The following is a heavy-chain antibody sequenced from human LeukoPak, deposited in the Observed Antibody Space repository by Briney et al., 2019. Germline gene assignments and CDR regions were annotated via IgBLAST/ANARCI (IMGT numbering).Heavy chain of an antibody. CDR3: AKDFYGDYSGSCFDY. CDR1: GFTFGSYG. D-gene: IGHD4-17*01. Sequence: PGGSLRLSCAASGFTFGSYGMHWARQAPGKGLEWVAFIRYDGSNKYYADSVKGRFTISRDNSKNTLYLQMNSLRAEDTAVYYCAKDFYGDYSGSCFDYWGQGTLVTVSS. V-gene: IGHV3-30*02. J-gene: IGHJ4*02. CDR2: IRYDGSNK.